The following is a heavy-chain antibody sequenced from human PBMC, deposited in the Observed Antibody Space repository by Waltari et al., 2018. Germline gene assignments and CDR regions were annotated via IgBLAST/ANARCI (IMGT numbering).Heavy chain of an antibody. CDR1: GFRFSNYW. CDR2: IGNDETSI. D-gene: IGHD4-17*01. Sequence: EEQLLESGGGLVQPGDSLRLSCAGSGFRFSNYWMNWVRQAPGKGLVWVARIGNDETSISYADSVKGRFTISRDNAKNTVYLQMNSLRAEDTAVYYCANNPIDSTVATFDSWGQGTLVTVSS. V-gene: IGHV3-74*01. J-gene: IGHJ4*02. CDR3: ANNPIDSTVATFDS.